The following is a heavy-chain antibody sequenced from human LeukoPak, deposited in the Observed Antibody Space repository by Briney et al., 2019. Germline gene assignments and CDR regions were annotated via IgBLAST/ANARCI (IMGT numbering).Heavy chain of an antibody. CDR3: ARGYYDILTGYYNGLYYFDY. V-gene: IGHV4-39*07. D-gene: IGHD3-9*01. CDR1: GGSISSSSYY. J-gene: IGHJ4*02. Sequence: SETLSLTCTVSGGSISSSSYYWGWIRQPPGKGLEWIGYIYHSGSTYYNPSLKSRVTISVDRSKNQFSLKLSSVTAADTAVYYCARGYYDILTGYYNGLYYFDYWGQGTLVTVSS. CDR2: IYHSGST.